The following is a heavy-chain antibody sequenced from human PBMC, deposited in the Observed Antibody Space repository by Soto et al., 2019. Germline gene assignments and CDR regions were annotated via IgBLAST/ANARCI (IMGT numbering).Heavy chain of an antibody. CDR1: GFTFSSYS. D-gene: IGHD3-9*01. CDR2: ISSSSSYI. Sequence: GGSLRLSCAASGFTFSSYSMNWVRQAPGKGLEWVSSISSSSSYIYYADSVKGRFTISRGNAKNPLYLQMNSLRAEDTAVYYCARGSRSDILTGYYVRNYFDYWGQGTLVTVSS. CDR3: ARGSRSDILTGYYVRNYFDY. J-gene: IGHJ4*02. V-gene: IGHV3-21*01.